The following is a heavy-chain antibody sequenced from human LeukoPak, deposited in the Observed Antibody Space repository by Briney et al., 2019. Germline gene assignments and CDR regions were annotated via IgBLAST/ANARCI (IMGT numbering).Heavy chain of an antibody. V-gene: IGHV2-5*02. J-gene: IGHJ4*01. CDR3: AHRRALSGYWNYGDFDY. Sequence: SGPTLVNPTQTLTLTCTFSGFSLTTSAVGVGWIRQPPGGALEWLALIYSDDDKRNNPPLKSRLTITKDTSKNQVVLTVTNMDPVDTATFYCAHRRALSGYWNYGDFDYWGHGTLITVSS. CDR1: GFSLTTSAVG. D-gene: IGHD1-7*01. CDR2: IYSDDDK.